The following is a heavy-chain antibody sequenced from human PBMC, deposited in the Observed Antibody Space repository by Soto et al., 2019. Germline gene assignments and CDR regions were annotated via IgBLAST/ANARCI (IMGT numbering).Heavy chain of an antibody. J-gene: IGHJ4*02. D-gene: IGHD6-6*01. CDR1: GYTFTSYA. CDR2: INAGNGNT. CDR3: ARDRPGWYDY. Sequence: ASVTVSRKATGYTFTSYAMHWVRQAPGQRLEWMGWINAGNGNTKYSQKFQGRVTITRETSARTAYMALSRLRSGDTAVYLCARDRPGWYDYWGQGTLVTVSS. V-gene: IGHV1-3*01.